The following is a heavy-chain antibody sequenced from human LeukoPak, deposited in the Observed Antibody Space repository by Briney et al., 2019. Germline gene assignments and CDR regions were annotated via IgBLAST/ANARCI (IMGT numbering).Heavy chain of an antibody. J-gene: IGHJ4*02. V-gene: IGHV4-34*01. D-gene: IGHD6-19*01. CDR3: ARVAGSGWYNFPDY. CDR1: GGSFSGYY. Sequence: KTSETLSLTCAVYGGSFSGYYWGWIRQPPGKGLEWIGEINHSGSTNYNPSLKSRVTISVDTSKKQFSLKLSSVTAADTTVYYCARVAGSGWYNFPDYWGQGTLVTVSS. CDR2: INHSGST.